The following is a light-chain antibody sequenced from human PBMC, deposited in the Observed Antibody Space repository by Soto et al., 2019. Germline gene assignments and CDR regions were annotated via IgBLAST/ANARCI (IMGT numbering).Light chain of an antibody. CDR2: GAS. Sequence: EIVLTQSPCTLSLSPGERATLSCRASQSVSNNYLAWYQQKPGQAPRLLIYGASNRATGIPDRFSGSGSGTDFTLTISRLEPEDFAVYYCQQYGSSGTFGQGTKVAIK. CDR3: QQYGSSGT. J-gene: IGKJ1*01. CDR1: QSVSNNY. V-gene: IGKV3-20*01.